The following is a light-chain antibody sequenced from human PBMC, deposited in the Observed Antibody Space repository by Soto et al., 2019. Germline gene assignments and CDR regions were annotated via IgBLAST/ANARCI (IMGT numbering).Light chain of an antibody. J-gene: IGKJ1*01. Sequence: EIVLTQSPGTLSLSPGERATLSCRADQSVSSTFLAWYQQKPGQAPRLLIYDASRRATGIPDRFSGSGSGTDFTLTISRLEPEDFAVYYCQYSGSSSGWTFGRGTKVEIK. CDR3: QYSGSSSGWT. CDR2: DAS. V-gene: IGKV3-20*01. CDR1: QSVSSTF.